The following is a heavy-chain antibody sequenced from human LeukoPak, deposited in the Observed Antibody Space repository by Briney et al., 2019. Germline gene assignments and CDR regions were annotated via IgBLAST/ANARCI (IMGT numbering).Heavy chain of an antibody. CDR2: IYYSGST. J-gene: IGHJ3*02. D-gene: IGHD3-3*01. CDR3: ARVGFGVIIPPYAFDI. V-gene: IGHV4-30-4*08. CDR1: GGSISSGDYY. Sequence: PSQTLSLTCTVSGGSISSGDYYWSWIRQPPGKGLEWIGYIYYSGSTYYNPSLKSRITISVDTSKNQFSLNLTSVTAADTAVYYCARVGFGVIIPPYAFDIWGQGTMVTVSS.